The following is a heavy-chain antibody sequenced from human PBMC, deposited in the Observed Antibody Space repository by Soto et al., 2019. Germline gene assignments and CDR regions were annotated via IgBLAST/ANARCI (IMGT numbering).Heavy chain of an antibody. CDR2: IYYSGST. J-gene: IGHJ4*02. CDR1: GGSISSGGYY. CDR3: ATSYYYDSSGAHANFDY. V-gene: IGHV4-31*03. Sequence: QVQLQESGPGLVKPSQTLSLTCTVSGGSISSGGYYWSWIRQHPGKGLEWIGYIYYSGSTYYNPSLKRRVTISVDTSKNHFSLKLSSVTAADTAVYYCATSYYYDSSGAHANFDYWGQGTLVTVSS. D-gene: IGHD3-22*01.